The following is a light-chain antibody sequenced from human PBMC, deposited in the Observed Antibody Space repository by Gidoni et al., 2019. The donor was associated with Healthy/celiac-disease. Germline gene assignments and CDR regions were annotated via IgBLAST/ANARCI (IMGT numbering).Light chain of an antibody. CDR1: SSNIGSNT. Sequence: QSVLTQPPSASGTPGQRVTIPCSGSSSNIGSNTVNWYQHFPGTAPKLLIYSNNQRPSGVPDRFSGSKSGTSASLAISGLQSEDEADYYCAACDDSLNGVVFGGGTKLTVL. CDR2: SNN. V-gene: IGLV1-44*01. CDR3: AACDDSLNGVV. J-gene: IGLJ2*01.